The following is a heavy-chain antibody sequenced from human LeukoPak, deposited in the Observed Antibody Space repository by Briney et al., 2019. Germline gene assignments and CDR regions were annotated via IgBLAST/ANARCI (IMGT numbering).Heavy chain of an antibody. D-gene: IGHD3-9*01. J-gene: IGHJ4*02. Sequence: SETLSLTCAVYGGSFSGYYWSWIRQPPGKGLEWIGEISHSGSTNYNPSLKSRVTISVDTCENQFSLRLNSVTAADTAVYYCARDKFFDSSPFDYWGQGTLVTVSS. V-gene: IGHV4-34*01. CDR3: ARDKFFDSSPFDY. CDR2: ISHSGST. CDR1: GGSFSGYY.